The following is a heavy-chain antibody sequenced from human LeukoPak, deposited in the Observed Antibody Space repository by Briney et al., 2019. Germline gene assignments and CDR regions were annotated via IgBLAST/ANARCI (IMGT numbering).Heavy chain of an antibody. V-gene: IGHV1-18*01. CDR3: AKDDYDSSGYYYVGAFDI. CDR1: GYTFTSYG. Sequence: PVASVKVSCKASGYTFTSYGISWVRQAPGQGLEWMGWISAYNGNTNYAQKLQGRVTMTTDTSTSTAYVELRSLRSDDTAVYYCAKDDYDSSGYYYVGAFDIWGQGTMVTVSS. D-gene: IGHD3-22*01. CDR2: ISAYNGNT. J-gene: IGHJ3*02.